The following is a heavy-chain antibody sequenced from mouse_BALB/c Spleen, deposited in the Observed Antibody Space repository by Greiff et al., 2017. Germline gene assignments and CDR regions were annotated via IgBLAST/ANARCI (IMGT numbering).Heavy chain of an antibody. CDR2: IWGDGST. Sequence: QVQLKESGPGLVAPSQSLSITCTVSGFSLTGYGVNWVRQPPGKGLEWLGMIWGDGSTDYNSALKSRLSISKDNSKSQVFLKMNSLQTDDTARYYCARDTSYYRYDGSYWYFDVWGAGTTVTVSS. J-gene: IGHJ1*01. CDR3: ARDTSYYRYDGSYWYFDV. D-gene: IGHD2-14*01. CDR1: GFSLTGYG. V-gene: IGHV2-6-7*01.